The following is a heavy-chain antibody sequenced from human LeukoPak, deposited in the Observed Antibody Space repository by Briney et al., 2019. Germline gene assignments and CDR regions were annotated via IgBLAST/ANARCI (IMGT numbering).Heavy chain of an antibody. Sequence: GGSLRLSCAASGFTFSTYPMNWVRQAPGKGLEWVSAISGSGGSTYYADSVKGRFTISRDNSKNTLYLQMNSLRAEDTAVYYCAKDVYSSSSFWFDPWGQGTLVTVSS. D-gene: IGHD6-6*01. CDR3: AKDVYSSSSFWFDP. CDR2: ISGSGGST. J-gene: IGHJ5*02. CDR1: GFTFSTYP. V-gene: IGHV3-23*01.